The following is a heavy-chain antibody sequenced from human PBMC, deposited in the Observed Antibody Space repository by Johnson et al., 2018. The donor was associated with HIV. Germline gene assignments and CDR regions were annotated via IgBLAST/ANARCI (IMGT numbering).Heavy chain of an antibody. CDR2: IYSGGST. Sequence: AQLVESGGGLVQPGGSLRLSCAASGFTVSSNYMSWVRQAPGKGLEWVSVIYSGGSTYYADSVKGRFTISRDNSKNTLYLQMNSLRAEDTAVYYCATSLTGTRPFDIWGQGTMVTVSS. V-gene: IGHV3-66*02. J-gene: IGHJ3*02. D-gene: IGHD1-7*01. CDR3: ATSLTGTRPFDI. CDR1: GFTVSSNY.